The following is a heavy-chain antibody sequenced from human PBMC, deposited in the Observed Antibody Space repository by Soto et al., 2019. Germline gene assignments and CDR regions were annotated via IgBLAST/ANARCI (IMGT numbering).Heavy chain of an antibody. CDR3: ARKNPGYSYGYVY. J-gene: IGHJ4*02. Sequence: QVQLQQWGAGLLKPSETLSLTCAVYGGSFSGYYWSWIRQPPGKGLEWIGEINHSGSTNYNPSLKGRVTISVDTSKNQFSLKLSSVTAADTAVYYCARKNPGYSYGYVYGGQGTLVTVSS. D-gene: IGHD5-18*01. V-gene: IGHV4-34*01. CDR1: GGSFSGYY. CDR2: INHSGST.